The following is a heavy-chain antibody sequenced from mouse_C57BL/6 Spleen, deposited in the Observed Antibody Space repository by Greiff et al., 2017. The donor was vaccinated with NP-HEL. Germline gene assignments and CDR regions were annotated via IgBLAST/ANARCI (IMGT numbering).Heavy chain of an antibody. CDR1: GYTFTSYW. CDR3: AINWDVGAY. D-gene: IGHD4-1*01. J-gene: IGHJ3*01. CDR2: IDPSDSYT. Sequence: QVQLKQPGAELVRPGTSVKLSCKASGYTFTSYWMHWVKQRPGQGLEWIGVIDPSDSYTNYNQKFKGKATLTVDTSSSTAYMQLSSLTSEDSAVYYCAINWDVGAYWGQGTLVTVSA. V-gene: IGHV1-59*01.